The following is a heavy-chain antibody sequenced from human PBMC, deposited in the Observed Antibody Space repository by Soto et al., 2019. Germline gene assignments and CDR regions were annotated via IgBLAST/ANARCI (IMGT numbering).Heavy chain of an antibody. D-gene: IGHD1-1*01. CDR1: GYTFTSYG. Sequence: QVHLVQSGAEVKKPGASVKVSCKASGYTFTSYGITWVRQAPGQGLEWMGWISGHNGNTDYAQKLEGRVMVTRYTATSTGYRELRSLISDDTAVYYFTRGRYGDYWGQGALVTVSS. CDR2: ISGHNGNT. J-gene: IGHJ4*02. V-gene: IGHV1-18*01. CDR3: TRGRYGDY.